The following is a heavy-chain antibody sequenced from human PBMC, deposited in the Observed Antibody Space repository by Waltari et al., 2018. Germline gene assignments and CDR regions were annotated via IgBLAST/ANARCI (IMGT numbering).Heavy chain of an antibody. D-gene: IGHD3-16*01. Sequence: EVQVVESGGGVVHPGGSLRLSCVASGFTFTNSWMTWVRQAPGKGLEWVANINGDGSRIYYAGSVQGRFTVSRDNVKESVYLQMSSLRSDDTAVYFCARGSWGSVGGALWGQGTMVTVSP. J-gene: IGHJ4*02. V-gene: IGHV3-7*03. CDR1: GFTFTNSW. CDR3: ARGSWGSVGGAL. CDR2: INGDGSRI.